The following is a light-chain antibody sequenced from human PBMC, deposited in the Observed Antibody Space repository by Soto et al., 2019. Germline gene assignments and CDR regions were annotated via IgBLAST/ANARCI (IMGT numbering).Light chain of an antibody. CDR2: NNN. CDR1: SSNIGNNP. J-gene: IGLJ3*02. Sequence: QSVLTQPPSTSGTPGQRVTFSCSGDSSNIGNNPLNWYQQLPGTAPKLLIYNNNQRPSEVPDRFSGSKSGTSASLAISGLQSEDEADYYCAAWDDRFNAWVFGGGTKLTVL. CDR3: AAWDDRFNAWV. V-gene: IGLV1-44*01.